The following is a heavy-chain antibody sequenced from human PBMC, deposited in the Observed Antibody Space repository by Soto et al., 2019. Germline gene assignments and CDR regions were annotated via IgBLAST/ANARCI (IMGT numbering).Heavy chain of an antibody. CDR3: TTDSYSTIIIVRFDY. J-gene: IGHJ4*01. CDR1: GFTFSNAW. D-gene: IGHD3-22*01. CDR2: IKSKTDGGTT. V-gene: IGHV3-15*07. Sequence: GGSLRLSCAASGFTFSNAWINWVRQAPGKGLGWVGRIKSKTDGGTTDYAEPVKGRFAISRDDSNNMVYLQMNSLKIEDTAVYYCTTDSYSTIIIVRFDYWGHGTLVTVSS.